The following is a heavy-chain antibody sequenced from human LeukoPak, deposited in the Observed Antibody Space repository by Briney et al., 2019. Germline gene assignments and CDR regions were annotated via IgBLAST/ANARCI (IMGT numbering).Heavy chain of an antibody. CDR2: ISSRSNYI. CDR1: GFTFSSYS. V-gene: IGHV3-21*01. D-gene: IGHD4-17*01. Sequence: GGSLRLSCAASGFTFSSYSMNWVRQAPGKGLEWVSSISSRSNYIYYPDSVKGRFTISRDNAKNSLYLQMNSLRAEDTAVYYRARDTSTVTSYGMDVWGQGTTVTVSS. CDR3: ARDTSTVTSYGMDV. J-gene: IGHJ6*02.